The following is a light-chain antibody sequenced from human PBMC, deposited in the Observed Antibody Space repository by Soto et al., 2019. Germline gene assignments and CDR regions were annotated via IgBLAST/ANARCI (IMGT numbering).Light chain of an antibody. CDR1: SSDVGGYDY. Sequence: QSALTQPASVSGSPGQSITISCTGTSSDVGGYDYVSWYQQHPGKAPKLMIYDVSNRPSGVSTRFSGSKSGNTASLTISGLQAEDEADYHCCSYTSSRTYVFGTGTKVTVL. J-gene: IGLJ1*01. CDR2: DVS. V-gene: IGLV2-14*03. CDR3: CSYTSSRTYV.